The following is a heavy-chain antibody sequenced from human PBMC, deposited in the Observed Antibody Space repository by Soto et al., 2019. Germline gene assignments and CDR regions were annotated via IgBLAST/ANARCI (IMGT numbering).Heavy chain of an antibody. V-gene: IGHV2-5*01. CDR1: GFSLRTAGVG. CDR3: ADRLGSRGSFDP. CDR2: IYWSDDR. J-gene: IGHJ5*02. D-gene: IGHD6-25*01. Sequence: QITLKESGPTLVKPTQTLTLTCSSSGFSLRTAGVGVAWIRQPPGKAPEWLAHIYWSDDRRYTPSLKSRLTNTGDTSKNQVVLTMTNMDPVDTGTYYCADRLGSRGSFDPCGQGSLVTVSS.